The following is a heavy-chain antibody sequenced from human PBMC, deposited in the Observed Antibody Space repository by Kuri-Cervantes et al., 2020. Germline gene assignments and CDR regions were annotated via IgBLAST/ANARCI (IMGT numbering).Heavy chain of an antibody. CDR3: AREAVITYYYYGMDV. Sequence: GESLKISCAASGFTFSSYEMNWVRQAPDKGLEWVADISYDGSYTYYADSVKGRFTISRDNSKNTLYLQMNSLRAEDTAAYYCAREAVITYYYYGMDVWGQGTTVTVSS. CDR2: ISYDGSYT. D-gene: IGHD3-16*01. V-gene: IGHV3-30*14. CDR1: GFTFSSYE. J-gene: IGHJ6*02.